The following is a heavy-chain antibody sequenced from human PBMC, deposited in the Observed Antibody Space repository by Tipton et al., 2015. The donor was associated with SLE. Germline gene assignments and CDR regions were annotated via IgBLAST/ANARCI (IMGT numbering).Heavy chain of an antibody. CDR2: INHSGST. CDR1: GGSFSGYY. CDR3: ARGGYSYGYGY. J-gene: IGHJ4*02. V-gene: IGHV4-34*01. D-gene: IGHD5-18*01. Sequence: TLSLTCAVFGGSFSGYYWSWIRQPPGKGLEWIGEINHSGSTNYNPSLKSRVTISVDTSKNQFSLKLGSVTAADTAVYYCARGGYSYGYGYWGQGTLVTVSS.